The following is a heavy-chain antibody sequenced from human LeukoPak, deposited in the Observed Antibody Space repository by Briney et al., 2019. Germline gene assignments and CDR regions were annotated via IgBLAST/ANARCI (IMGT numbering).Heavy chain of an antibody. CDR3: ARETRWGAPQDY. CDR1: GFTLTDNY. V-gene: IGHV3-66*02. D-gene: IGHD1-26*01. J-gene: IGHJ4*02. CDR2: IYSGGTT. Sequence: PGGSLRLSCVASGFTLTDNYVSWVRRAPGKGLEWVSVIYSGGTTYYADSVKGLCSISKDIAKNTVYLQMNSLRGEDSAVYYCARETRWGAPQDYWGQGTLVTVSS.